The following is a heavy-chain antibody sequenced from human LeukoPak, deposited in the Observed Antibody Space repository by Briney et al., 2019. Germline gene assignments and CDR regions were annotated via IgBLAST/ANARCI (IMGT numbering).Heavy chain of an antibody. Sequence: ASVKVSCKASGYTFTGYYMHWVRQAPGQGLEWMGWINPNSGGTNYAQKFQGRVTMTRDTSISTAYMELSRLRSDDTAVYYCARVPTIVWEEVGASFFDYWGQGTLVTVSS. CDR2: INPNSGGT. CDR3: ARVPTIVWEEVGASFFDY. V-gene: IGHV1-2*02. CDR1: GYTFTGYY. D-gene: IGHD1-26*01. J-gene: IGHJ4*02.